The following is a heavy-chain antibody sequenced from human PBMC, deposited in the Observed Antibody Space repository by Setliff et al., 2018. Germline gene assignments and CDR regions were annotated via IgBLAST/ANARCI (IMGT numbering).Heavy chain of an antibody. J-gene: IGHJ4*02. CDR2: ISTSGNT. D-gene: IGHD3-3*01. Sequence: SETLSLTCTVSDGSIINSYYWSWIRQPAGKGLEWIGRISTSGNTNYNPSLKSRVTVSLDTSKNQFSLKLTSMTAADTAVYFCARERQGGFLEWAPFDAWGQGVVVTVSS. CDR1: DGSIINSYY. V-gene: IGHV4-4*07. CDR3: ARERQGGFLEWAPFDA.